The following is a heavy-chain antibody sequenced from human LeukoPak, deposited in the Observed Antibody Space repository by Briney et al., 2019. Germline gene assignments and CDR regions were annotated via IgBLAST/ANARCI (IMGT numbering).Heavy chain of an antibody. CDR1: GGSISSSSYY. D-gene: IGHD3-22*01. J-gene: IGHJ4*02. CDR2: IYTSGTT. Sequence: SETLSLTCTVSGGSISSSSYYWSWIRQSAGKGLEWIGLIYTSGTTNYNPSLKSRVTMSVDTSKNQFSLKLSSVTAADTAVYYCARLSAYYYDSSGCFDYWGQGALVTVSS. CDR3: ARLSAYYYDSSGCFDY. V-gene: IGHV4-61*02.